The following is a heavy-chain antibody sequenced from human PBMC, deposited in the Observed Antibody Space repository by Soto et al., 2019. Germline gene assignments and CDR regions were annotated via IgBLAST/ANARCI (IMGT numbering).Heavy chain of an antibody. V-gene: IGHV3-11*01. D-gene: IGHD6-6*01. CDR3: ARLKYASSFTPDY. J-gene: IGHJ4*02. CDR2: ISTSGTTI. CDR1: GFTFSDSY. Sequence: QVELVESGGGLVKPGGSLRLSCAASGFTFSDSYMTWIRQAPGKGLEWFSYISTSGTTIYYADSVKGRFTISRDNAKNSLLLQMNSLRVEDTAMYYCARLKYASSFTPDYWGQGTLVTVSS.